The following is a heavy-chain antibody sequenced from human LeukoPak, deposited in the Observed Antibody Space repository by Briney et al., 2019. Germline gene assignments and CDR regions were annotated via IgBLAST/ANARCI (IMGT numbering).Heavy chain of an antibody. Sequence: GGSLRLSCAASGLTFTNYWMHWVRQAPGKGLVWVSRIKGDGSANYADSVKGRFTISRDNAKNTVSLQMNSLRAEDTGVYYCARAPSETGGYYPEYFRHWGQGTLVTVSS. J-gene: IGHJ1*01. CDR3: ARAPSETGGYYPEYFRH. D-gene: IGHD3-22*01. CDR1: GLTFTNYW. CDR2: IKGDGSA. V-gene: IGHV3-74*01.